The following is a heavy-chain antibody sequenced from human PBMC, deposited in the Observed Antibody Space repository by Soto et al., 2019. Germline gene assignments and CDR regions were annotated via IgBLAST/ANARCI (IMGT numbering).Heavy chain of an antibody. V-gene: IGHV1-69*13. CDR2: IISIFGTA. D-gene: IGHD4-17*01. J-gene: IGHJ6*02. CDR1: GGTFSSYA. Sequence: SVKVSCKASGGTFSSYAISWVRQAPGQGLEWMGGIISIFGTANYAQKFQGRVTITADESTSTAYMELSSLRSEDTAVYYCATTVTTDYYYYYYGMDVWGQGTTVTVSS. CDR3: ATTVTTDYYYYYYGMDV.